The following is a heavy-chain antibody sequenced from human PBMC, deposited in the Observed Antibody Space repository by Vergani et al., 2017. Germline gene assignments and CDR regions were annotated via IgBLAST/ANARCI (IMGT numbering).Heavy chain of an antibody. J-gene: IGHJ4*02. Sequence: QVQLVESGGGVVQPGRSLRLSCAASGFTFSSYGMHWVRPAPGKGLEWVAVISYDGSNKYYADSVKGRFTISRDNSKNTLYLQMNSLRAEDTAVYYCAKDELAVAGTASQAFDYWGQGTLVTVSS. V-gene: IGHV3-30*18. CDR3: AKDELAVAGTASQAFDY. D-gene: IGHD6-19*01. CDR1: GFTFSSYG. CDR2: ISYDGSNK.